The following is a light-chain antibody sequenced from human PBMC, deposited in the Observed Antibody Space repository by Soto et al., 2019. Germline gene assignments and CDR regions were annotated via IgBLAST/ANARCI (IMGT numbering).Light chain of an antibody. V-gene: IGKV3-11*01. CDR3: QQRSNWPLT. CDR1: QSVSSY. CDR2: DAS. Sequence: EIVLTQSPATLSLSPGERATLSCRASQSVSSYLAWYQQKPGQAPRLLIYDASNRATSIPARFSGSGSGTDFTLTISSLQPEDFAVYYCQQRSNWPLTFGGGTKVEIK. J-gene: IGKJ4*01.